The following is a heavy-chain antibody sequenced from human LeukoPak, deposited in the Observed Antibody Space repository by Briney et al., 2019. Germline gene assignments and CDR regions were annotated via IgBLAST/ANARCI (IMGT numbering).Heavy chain of an antibody. D-gene: IGHD1-26*01. Sequence: ISYDRTYKYYADSVKGRFTISRYNSKNTLYLQMSSLRADDTALYFCARDVRGFRKPIDAWGQGTLVTVSS. CDR2: ISYDRTYK. J-gene: IGHJ5*02. V-gene: IGHV3-30*15. CDR3: ARDVRGFRKPIDA.